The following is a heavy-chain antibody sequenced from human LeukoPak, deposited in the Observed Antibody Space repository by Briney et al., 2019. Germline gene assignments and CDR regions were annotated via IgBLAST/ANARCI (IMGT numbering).Heavy chain of an antibody. CDR1: GFTFSSYW. Sequence: PGGSLRLSCAASGFTFSSYWMSWVRQAPGKGLEWVANIKKDGSEKYYVDSVKGRFTISRDNAKNSLYLQMNSLRAEDTAVYYCARAGYYYGSGSYREDYWGQGTLVTVSS. CDR2: IKKDGSEK. V-gene: IGHV3-7*05. D-gene: IGHD3-10*01. J-gene: IGHJ4*02. CDR3: ARAGYYYGSGSYREDY.